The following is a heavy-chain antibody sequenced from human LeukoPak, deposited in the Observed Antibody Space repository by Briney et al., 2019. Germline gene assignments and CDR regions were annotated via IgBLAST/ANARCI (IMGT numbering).Heavy chain of an antibody. CDR3: ARGTYSSGWYHYYYYGMDV. V-gene: IGHV3-72*01. Sequence: PGGSLRLSCAASGFTFSDHYMDWVRQAPGKGLEWVGRTRXXXXGYTTEYAASVKGRFTISRDDSKNSLYLQMNSLKTEDTAVYYCARGTYSSGWYHYYYYGMDVWGQGTTVTASS. J-gene: IGHJ6*02. D-gene: IGHD6-19*01. CDR2: TRXXXXGYTT. CDR1: GFTFSDHY.